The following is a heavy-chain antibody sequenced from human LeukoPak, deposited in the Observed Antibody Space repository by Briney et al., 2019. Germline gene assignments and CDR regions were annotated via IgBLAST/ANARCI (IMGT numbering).Heavy chain of an antibody. CDR3: ARVPSWGYFDY. D-gene: IGHD3-16*01. V-gene: IGHV1-69*04. J-gene: IGHJ4*02. CDR2: IIPILGIA. CDR1: GYTFTSYG. Sequence: VASVKVSCKASGYTFTSYGISWVRQAPGQGLEWMGRIIPILGIANYAQKFQGRVTITADKSTSTAYMELSSLRSEDTAVYYCARVPSWGYFDYWGQGTLVTVSS.